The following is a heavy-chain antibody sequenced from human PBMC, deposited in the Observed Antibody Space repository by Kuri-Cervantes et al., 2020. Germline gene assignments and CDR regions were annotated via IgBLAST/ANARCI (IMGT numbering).Heavy chain of an antibody. Sequence: GGSLRLSCAASGFTFSSYGMHWVRQAPGKGLEWVSAISGSGSNTYYADSVKGRFTISRDNSKNTLYLQMNSLRAEDTAVYYCARDRGGYPPSRYGMDVWGQGTTVTVSS. D-gene: IGHD5-24*01. CDR1: GFTFSSYG. CDR3: ARDRGGYPPSRYGMDV. V-gene: IGHV3-23*01. J-gene: IGHJ6*02. CDR2: ISGSGSNT.